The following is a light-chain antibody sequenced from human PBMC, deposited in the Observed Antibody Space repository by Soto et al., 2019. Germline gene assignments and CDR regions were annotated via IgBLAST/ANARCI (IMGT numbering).Light chain of an antibody. Sequence: TQSPLSLTLPHGESASTSSAPTESLLHRNGNTLLDWYLQKPGQSPQLLIYLGSNRASGVPDRFSGSGSGTDFTLKISRVEAEDVGVYYCMQALQTPAFGQGTKVDIK. J-gene: IGKJ1*01. CDR1: ESLLHRNGNTL. V-gene: IGKV2-28*01. CDR2: LGS. CDR3: MQALQTPA.